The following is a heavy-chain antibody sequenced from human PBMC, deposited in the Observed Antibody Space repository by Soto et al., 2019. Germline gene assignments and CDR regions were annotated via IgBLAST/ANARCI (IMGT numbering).Heavy chain of an antibody. Sequence: SETLSLTCTVSGGSISSYYWSWIRQPPGKGLEWIGYIYYSGSTNYNPSLKSRVTISVDTSKNQLSLKLSSVTAADTAVYYCARVWGGAFDIWGQGTMVTVSS. CDR2: IYYSGST. CDR3: ARVWGGAFDI. D-gene: IGHD3-10*01. V-gene: IGHV4-59*01. CDR1: GGSISSYY. J-gene: IGHJ3*02.